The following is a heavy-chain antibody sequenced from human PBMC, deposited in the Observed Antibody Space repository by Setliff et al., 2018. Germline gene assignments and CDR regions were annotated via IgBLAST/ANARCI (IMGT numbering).Heavy chain of an antibody. Sequence: PGGSLRLSCTASGLSYSNYWVSWVRQAPGKGLEWVSSIHSDGITTYYADSVKGRFTISRDNSKNTLYLQMNSLRDEDTAVYYCAKDSLEVVIALHGMDVWGQGTTVTVSS. V-gene: IGHV3-23*01. CDR3: AKDSLEVVIALHGMDV. CDR2: IHSDGITT. D-gene: IGHD2-21*01. CDR1: GLSYSNYW. J-gene: IGHJ6*02.